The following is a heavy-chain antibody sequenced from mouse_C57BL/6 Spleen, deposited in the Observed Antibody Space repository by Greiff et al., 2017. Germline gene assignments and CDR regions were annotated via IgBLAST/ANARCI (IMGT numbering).Heavy chain of an antibody. D-gene: IGHD1-1*01. Sequence: QVHVKQSGAELVKPGASVKISCKASGYAFSSYWMNWVKQRPGKGLEWIGQIYPGDGDTNYNGKFKGKATLTADKSSSTAYMQLSSLTSEDSAVYFCARGYGSSYDWYFDVWGTGTTVTVSS. CDR1: GYAFSSYW. J-gene: IGHJ1*03. CDR3: ARGYGSSYDWYFDV. CDR2: IYPGDGDT. V-gene: IGHV1-80*01.